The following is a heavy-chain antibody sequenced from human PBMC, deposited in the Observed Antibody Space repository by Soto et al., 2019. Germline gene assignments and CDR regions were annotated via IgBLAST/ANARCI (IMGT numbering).Heavy chain of an antibody. CDR1: GFTFSSYA. V-gene: IGHV3-30-3*01. CDR2: ISYDGSNK. Sequence: QVQLVESGGGVVQPGRSLRLSCAASGFTFSSYAMHWVRQAPGKGLEWVAVISYDGSNKYYADSVKGRFTISKDNSKNTMYLQMNSLRAEDTAVYYCARDRWEGSGYYSYFDYWGQGTLVTVSS. J-gene: IGHJ4*02. CDR3: ARDRWEGSGYYSYFDY. D-gene: IGHD3-22*01.